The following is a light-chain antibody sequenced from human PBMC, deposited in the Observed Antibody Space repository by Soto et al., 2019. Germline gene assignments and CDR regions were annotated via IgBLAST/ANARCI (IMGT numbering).Light chain of an antibody. Sequence: EIVMTQSPATLSVSPGERATLSCRARQSVRSNLAWYQQIPGQAPRLLIYDASTGATGIPARFSGSGSGTDFTLTISSLEPEDSAVYYCQQYNSWPPITFGQGTRLEIK. CDR1: QSVRSN. CDR2: DAS. V-gene: IGKV3-15*01. CDR3: QQYNSWPPIT. J-gene: IGKJ5*01.